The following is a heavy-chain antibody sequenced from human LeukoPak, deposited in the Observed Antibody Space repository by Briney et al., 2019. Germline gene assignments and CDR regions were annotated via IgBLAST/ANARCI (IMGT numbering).Heavy chain of an antibody. Sequence: PSETLSLTCAVYGGSFSGYYWSWIRQPPGKGLEWIGEINHSGSTNYNPSLKGRVTISVDTSKNQFSLKLSSVTAADTAVYYCARGASLRYFDWLFSLSDYFDYWGQGTLVTVSS. CDR1: GGSFSGYY. D-gene: IGHD3-9*01. CDR2: INHSGST. CDR3: ARGASLRYFDWLFSLSDYFDY. J-gene: IGHJ4*02. V-gene: IGHV4-34*01.